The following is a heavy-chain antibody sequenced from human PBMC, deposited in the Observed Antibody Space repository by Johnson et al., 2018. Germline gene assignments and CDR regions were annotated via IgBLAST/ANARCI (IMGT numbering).Heavy chain of an antibody. V-gene: IGHV3-30*18. CDR1: GFTFSSYG. D-gene: IGHD3-10*01. Sequence: QVQLVESGGGVVQPGRSXRLSCAASGFTFSSYGMHWVRQAPGKGLEWVAVLSYDGNNKYYADSVKGRFTISRDNSKNTLYLQMNSLRAEDTAVYFCAKDQGDYYGSGNAFDIWGQGTMVTVSS. CDR2: LSYDGNNK. J-gene: IGHJ3*02. CDR3: AKDQGDYYGSGNAFDI.